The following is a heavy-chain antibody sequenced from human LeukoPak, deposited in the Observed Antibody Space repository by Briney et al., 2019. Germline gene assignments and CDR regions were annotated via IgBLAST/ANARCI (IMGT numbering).Heavy chain of an antibody. CDR1: GFTFSSYG. CDR3: AKDKDLSSSLDY. D-gene: IGHD2/OR15-2a*01. Sequence: GRSLRLSCAASGFTFSSYGMHWVRQAPGKGLEWVAVISYDGSNKYYADSVKGRFTISRDNSKNTLYLQMNSLRAEDTAVYYCAKDKDLSSSLDYWGQGTLVTVSS. CDR2: ISYDGSNK. J-gene: IGHJ4*02. V-gene: IGHV3-30*18.